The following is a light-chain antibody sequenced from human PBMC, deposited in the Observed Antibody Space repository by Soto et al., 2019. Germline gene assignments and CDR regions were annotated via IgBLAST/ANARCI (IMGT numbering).Light chain of an antibody. V-gene: IGKV1-5*03. CDR1: QSISSW. Sequence: DIHMTQSPSSLSAYVVGIVTITCRASQSISSWLAWYQQKPGKAPKLLIYKASSLESGVPSRFSGSGSGTEFTLTISSLQPDDFATYYCQQYDTYWTFGQGTKVDI. J-gene: IGKJ1*01. CDR3: QQYDTYWT. CDR2: KAS.